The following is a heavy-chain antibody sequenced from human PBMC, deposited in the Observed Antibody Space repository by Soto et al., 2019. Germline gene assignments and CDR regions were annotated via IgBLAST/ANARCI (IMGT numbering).Heavy chain of an antibody. V-gene: IGHV1-18*01. J-gene: IGHJ4*02. CDR1: GYTFTSYG. CDR2: ISAYNGNT. CDR3: ARGRYDFWSGYYPPWY. D-gene: IGHD3-3*01. Sequence: GASVKVSCKASGYTFTSYGISWVRQAPGQGLEWMGWISAYNGNTNYAQKLQGRVTMTTDTSTSTAYMELRSLRSDDTAVYYCARGRYDFWSGYYPPWYWGQGTLVTVSS.